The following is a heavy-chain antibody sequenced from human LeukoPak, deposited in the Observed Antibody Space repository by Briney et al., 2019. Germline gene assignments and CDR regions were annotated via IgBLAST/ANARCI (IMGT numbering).Heavy chain of an antibody. CDR2: IYYSGST. V-gene: IGHV4-59*01. Sequence: SETLSLTCTVSGGSISSYYSSWIRQPPGKGLEWIGYIYYSGSTNYNPSLKSRVTISVDTSKNQFSLKLSSVTAADTAVYYCAREAMVRGVIDWFDPWGQGTLVTVSS. J-gene: IGHJ5*02. CDR1: GGSISSYY. D-gene: IGHD3-10*01. CDR3: AREAMVRGVIDWFDP.